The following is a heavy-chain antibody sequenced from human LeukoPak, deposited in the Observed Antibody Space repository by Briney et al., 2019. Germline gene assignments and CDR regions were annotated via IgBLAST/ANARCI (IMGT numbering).Heavy chain of an antibody. V-gene: IGHV1-2*02. D-gene: IGHD6-13*01. CDR3: ARVPLGIAAFSYYMDV. J-gene: IGHJ6*03. CDR1: GYTFTGYY. CDR2: INPNSGGT. Sequence: ASVKVSCKASGYTFTGYYMHWVRQAPGQGLEWMGWINPNSGGTNYAQKFQGRVTMTRDTSISTAYMELSRLRSDDTAVYYCARVPLGIAAFSYYMDVWGKGTTVTVSS.